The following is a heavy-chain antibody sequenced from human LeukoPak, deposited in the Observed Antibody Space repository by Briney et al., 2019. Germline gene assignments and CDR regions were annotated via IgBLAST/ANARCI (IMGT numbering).Heavy chain of an antibody. Sequence: GGSLRLSCAASGFTFSSYWMHWVHQAPGKGLVWVSRINSDGNITIYADSVKGRFTISRDNAKNTLYLQMDSLRAEDTAVYYCATSGVTGTTNDYWGQGTLVTVSS. J-gene: IGHJ4*02. V-gene: IGHV3-74*01. D-gene: IGHD1-7*01. CDR1: GFTFSSYW. CDR3: ATSGVTGTTNDY. CDR2: INSDGNIT.